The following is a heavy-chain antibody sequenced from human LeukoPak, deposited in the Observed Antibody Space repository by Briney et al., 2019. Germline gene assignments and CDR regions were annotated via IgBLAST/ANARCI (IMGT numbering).Heavy chain of an antibody. Sequence: SETLSLTCTVSGVSMSACYWIWIRQPPGKGLEWIGYIHHSGSTNYNPSLRSRVTISVDTSKNQFSLKLSAVTAADTAVYYCAGDYGGFEGVMDVWGQGITVTVSS. V-gene: IGHV4-59*08. CDR1: GVSMSACY. CDR3: AGDYGGFEGVMDV. CDR2: IHHSGST. D-gene: IGHD4-23*01. J-gene: IGHJ6*02.